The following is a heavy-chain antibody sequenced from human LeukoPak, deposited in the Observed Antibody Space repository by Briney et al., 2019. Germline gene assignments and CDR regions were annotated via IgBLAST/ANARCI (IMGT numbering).Heavy chain of an antibody. CDR1: GFTFSSYS. CDR2: ISSSSSYI. J-gene: IGHJ4*02. Sequence: EGSLRLSCAASGFTFSSYSMNWVRQAPGKGLEWVSSISSSSSYIYYADSVKGRFTVSRDDAKNSLYLQMNSLRAEDTAVYYCARDSSSGWYDFDYWGQGTLVTVSS. V-gene: IGHV3-21*01. D-gene: IGHD6-19*01. CDR3: ARDSSSGWYDFDY.